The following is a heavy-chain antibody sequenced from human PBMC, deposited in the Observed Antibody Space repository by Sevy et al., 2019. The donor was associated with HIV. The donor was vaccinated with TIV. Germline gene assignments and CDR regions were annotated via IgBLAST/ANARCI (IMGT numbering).Heavy chain of an antibody. CDR3: ARSGYDFWSGYNDY. J-gene: IGHJ4*02. D-gene: IGHD3-3*01. CDR2: IYYSGST. Sequence: SETLSLTCTVSGGSISSYYWSWIRQPPGRGLEWIGNIYYSGSTNYNPSLKSRVTISVDTSKNQFYLKLSSVTAADTAVYYCARSGYDFWSGYNDYWGQGTLVTVSS. V-gene: IGHV4-59*01. CDR1: GGSISSYY.